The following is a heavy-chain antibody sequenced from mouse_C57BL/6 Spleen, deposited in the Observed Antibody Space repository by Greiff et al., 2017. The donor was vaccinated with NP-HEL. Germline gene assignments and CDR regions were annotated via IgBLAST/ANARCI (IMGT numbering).Heavy chain of an antibody. CDR2: INPNNGGT. D-gene: IGHD2-12*01. CDR1: GYTFTDYN. CDR3: AREAGYSYAFAY. V-gene: IGHV1-22*01. Sequence: VQLQQSGPELAKPGASVKMSCKASGYTFTDYNMHWVKQSHGKSLEWIGYINPNNGGTSYNQKFKGKATLTVNKSSSTAYMELRSLTSEDSAVYCCAREAGYSYAFAYWGQGTLVTVSA. J-gene: IGHJ3*01.